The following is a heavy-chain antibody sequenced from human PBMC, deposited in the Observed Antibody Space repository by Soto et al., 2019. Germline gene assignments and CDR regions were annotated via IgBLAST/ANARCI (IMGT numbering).Heavy chain of an antibody. Sequence: QVQLVQSGAEVKKPGASVKVSCKASGYTFTSYYMHWVRQAPGQGLEWMGIINPSGGSTSYAQKFQGRFTMTRDTSTSTVYMELSSLRSEDTAVYYCARGRHVIAAFDYYYGMDVWGQGTTVTVSS. CDR3: ARGRHVIAAFDYYYGMDV. CDR1: GYTFTSYY. J-gene: IGHJ6*02. V-gene: IGHV1-46*01. D-gene: IGHD6-6*01. CDR2: INPSGGST.